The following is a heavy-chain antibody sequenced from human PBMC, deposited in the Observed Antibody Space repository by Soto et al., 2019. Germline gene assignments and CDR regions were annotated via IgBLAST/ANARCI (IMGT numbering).Heavy chain of an antibody. CDR1: GYTFTSYA. Sequence: GASVKVSCKASGYTFTSYAMHWVRQAPGQRLEWMGWINAGNGNAKYSQKFQGRVTITRDTSASTAYMELSSLRSEDTAVYYCARGETGPRLTPYYYYYYGMDVWGQGTTVTVSS. V-gene: IGHV1-3*01. J-gene: IGHJ6*02. D-gene: IGHD1-1*01. CDR3: ARGETGPRLTPYYYYYYGMDV. CDR2: INAGNGNA.